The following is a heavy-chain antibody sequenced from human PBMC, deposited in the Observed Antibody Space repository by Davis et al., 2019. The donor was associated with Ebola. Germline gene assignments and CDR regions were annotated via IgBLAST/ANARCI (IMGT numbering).Heavy chain of an antibody. J-gene: IGHJ4*02. D-gene: IGHD3-10*01. CDR3: ARNFAVITMVQGVISEFDY. Sequence: GSLRLSCAVYGGSFSGYYWDWIRQPPGKGLEWIGSIYYSGSTYYNPSLKSRVTISVDTSKNQFSLKLSSVTAADTAVYYCARNFAVITMVQGVISEFDYWGQGTLVTVSS. CDR2: IYYSGST. V-gene: IGHV4-39*01. CDR1: GGSFSGYY.